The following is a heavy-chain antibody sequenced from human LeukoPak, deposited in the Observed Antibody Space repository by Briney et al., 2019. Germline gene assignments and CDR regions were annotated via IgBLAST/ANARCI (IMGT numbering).Heavy chain of an antibody. V-gene: IGHV4-38-2*02. CDR1: GYSISSGYY. Sequence: SETLSLSCTVSGYSISSGYYWGWIRQPPGKGLEWIGSIYHSGSTYYNPSLKSRVTISVDTSKNQFSLKLSSVTAADTAVYYCARGVVIAPQTFDYWGQGTLVTVSS. J-gene: IGHJ4*02. CDR3: ARGVVIAPQTFDY. CDR2: IYHSGST. D-gene: IGHD2-21*01.